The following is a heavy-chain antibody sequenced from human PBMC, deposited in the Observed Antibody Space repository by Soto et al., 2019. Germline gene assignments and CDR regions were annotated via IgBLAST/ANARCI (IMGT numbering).Heavy chain of an antibody. V-gene: IGHV3-49*03. CDR1: GFTFGDYA. CDR3: TRGDVLLWFGELFFDY. Sequence: EVQLVESGGGLVQPGRSLRLSCTASGFTFGDYAMSWFRQAPGKGLEWVGFIRSKAYGGTTEYAASVKGRFTISRDDSKSIAYLQMNSLKTEGTAVYYCTRGDVLLWFGELFFDYWGQGTLVTVSS. CDR2: IRSKAYGGTT. J-gene: IGHJ4*02. D-gene: IGHD3-10*01.